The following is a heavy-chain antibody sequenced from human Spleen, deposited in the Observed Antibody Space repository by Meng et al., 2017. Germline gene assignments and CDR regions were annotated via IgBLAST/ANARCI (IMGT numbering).Heavy chain of an antibody. CDR3: ARRTYRSSSRDYFDN. CDR1: GGSISSGNW. D-gene: IGHD6-6*01. V-gene: IGHV4-4*02. J-gene: IGHJ4*02. CDR2: IYHYGST. Sequence: QVQLQDSGPGLVKPSGTLSLTCAVSGGSISSGNWWSWVRQPPGKGLEWIGEIYHYGSTNWNPSLKSRVTISVDKSKNQFSLKVTSVTAADTAVYYCARRTYRSSSRDYFDNWGQGTLVTVSS.